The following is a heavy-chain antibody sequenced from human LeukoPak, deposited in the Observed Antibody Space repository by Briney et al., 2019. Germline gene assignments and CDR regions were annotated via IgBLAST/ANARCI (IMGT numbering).Heavy chain of an antibody. V-gene: IGHV3-48*03. CDR3: ARYGSGSYYNEYYFDY. D-gene: IGHD3-10*01. CDR1: GFTFSSYE. J-gene: IGHJ4*02. Sequence: GGSLRLSCAASGFTFSSYEMNWVRQAPGKGLEWVSYISSSGSTIYYADSVKGRFAISRDNAKNSLYLQMNSLRAEDTAVYYCARYGSGSYYNEYYFDYWGQGTLVTVSS. CDR2: ISSSGSTI.